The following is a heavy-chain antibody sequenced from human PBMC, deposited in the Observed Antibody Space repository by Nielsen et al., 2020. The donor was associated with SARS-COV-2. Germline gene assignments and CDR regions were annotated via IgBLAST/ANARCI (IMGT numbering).Heavy chain of an antibody. D-gene: IGHD3-10*01. V-gene: IGHV3-53*01. Sequence: GESLKISCAASGFTINTNYMSWVRQAPGKGLEWVSVIYSGGSTYYTDSVKGRFTMSRDNSKNTLYLQMNGLRAEDTAVYYCAKDGVVRGDALDLWGQGTMVTVSS. CDR1: GFTINTNY. J-gene: IGHJ3*01. CDR2: IYSGGST. CDR3: AKDGVVRGDALDL.